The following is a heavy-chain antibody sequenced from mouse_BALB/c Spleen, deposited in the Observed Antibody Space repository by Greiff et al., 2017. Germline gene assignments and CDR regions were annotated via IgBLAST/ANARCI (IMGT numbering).Heavy chain of an antibody. CDR2: IRSKSNNYAT. V-gene: IGHV10-1*02. J-gene: IGHJ1*01. CDR1: GFTFNTYA. CDR3: VGGYGYFDV. Sequence: EVQRVESGGGLVQPKGSLKLSCAASGFTFNTYAMNWVRQAPGKGLEWVARIRSKSNNYATYYADSVKDRFTISRDDSQSMLYLQMNNLKTEDTAMYYCVGGYGYFDVWGAGTTVTVSS.